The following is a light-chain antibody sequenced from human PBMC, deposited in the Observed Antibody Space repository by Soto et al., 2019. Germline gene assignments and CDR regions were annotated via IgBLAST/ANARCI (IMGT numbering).Light chain of an antibody. CDR1: QGISNS. Sequence: DIQMTQSPSSLSASIGDRVTITCRASQGISNSLAWYQQKPGKGPSLLIYDASTLQSGVPSRFSGSGSGTDFTLTISSLQPEDVAAYYCQKYNSAPLTFGGGTKVDIK. V-gene: IGKV1-27*01. CDR3: QKYNSAPLT. CDR2: DAS. J-gene: IGKJ4*01.